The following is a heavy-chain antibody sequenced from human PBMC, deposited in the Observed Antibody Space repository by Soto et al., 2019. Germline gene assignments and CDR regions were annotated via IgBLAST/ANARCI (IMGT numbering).Heavy chain of an antibody. J-gene: IGHJ4*02. D-gene: IGHD3-16*01. CDR3: TKGWGDY. Sequence: EAQVLESGGGLVQPGGSLRLSCLASGFTFSTYLMGWVRQAPGKGLEWVSGISGAGGSTSYADSVKGRFTISRDNSKNTLYLQMNSLRAEHTAVYYCTKGWGDYWGQGTLVTVSS. V-gene: IGHV3-23*01. CDR1: GFTFSTYL. CDR2: ISGAGGST.